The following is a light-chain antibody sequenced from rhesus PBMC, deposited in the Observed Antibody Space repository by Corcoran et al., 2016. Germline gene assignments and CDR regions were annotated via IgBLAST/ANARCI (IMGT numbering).Light chain of an antibody. CDR1: QAINNY. J-gene: IGKJ2*01. Sequence: DIQLTQSPSSLSASVGDRITITCRASQAINNYLSWYHQKPGKAPKLLVYYASNLETGVPSRFSGRGSGTEYTLTITSLQPEDVATYYCQQYDRPPYSFGQGTRLEIK. V-gene: IGKV1-66*01. CDR3: QQYDRPPYS. CDR2: YAS.